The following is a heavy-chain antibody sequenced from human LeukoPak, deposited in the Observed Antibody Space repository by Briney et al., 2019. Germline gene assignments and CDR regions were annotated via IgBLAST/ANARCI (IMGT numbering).Heavy chain of an antibody. D-gene: IGHD5-18*01. CDR3: ARAGYSYSTDY. V-gene: IGHV3-48*01. CDR2: ISISSSTI. Sequence: PGGSLRLSCAASGFTFSSYEMNWVRQAPGKGLEWVSYISISSSTIYYADSVKGRFTISRDNAKNSLYLQMNSLRAEDTAVYYCARAGYSYSTDYWGQGTLVTVSS. CDR1: GFTFSSYE. J-gene: IGHJ4*02.